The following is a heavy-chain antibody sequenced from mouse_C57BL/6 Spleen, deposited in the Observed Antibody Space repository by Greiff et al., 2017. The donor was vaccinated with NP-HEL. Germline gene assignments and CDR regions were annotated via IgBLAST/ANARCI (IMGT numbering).Heavy chain of an antibody. D-gene: IGHD2-5*01. V-gene: IGHV1-63*01. CDR1: GYTFTNYW. CDR3: ARLDYSNFYYFDY. CDR2: IYPGGGYT. Sequence: QVQLQQSGAELVRPGTSVKMSCKASGYTFTNYWIGWAKQRPGHGLEWIGEIYPGGGYTNYNEKFKGKATLTADKSSSTAYMQFSSLTSEDSAIYYCARLDYSNFYYFDYWGQGTTLTVSS. J-gene: IGHJ2*01.